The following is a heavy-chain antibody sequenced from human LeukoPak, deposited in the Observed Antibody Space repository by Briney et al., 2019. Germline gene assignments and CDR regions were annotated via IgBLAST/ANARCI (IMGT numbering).Heavy chain of an antibody. CDR1: GFIFVDYG. CDR2: INWNGGST. J-gene: IGHJ6*03. CDR3: AREGLGGSFYYYYMDV. D-gene: IGHD1-26*01. Sequence: GGSLRLSCAASGFIFVDYGMSWVPQAPGKGLEGVSGINWNGGSTGYADSVKGRFTISRDNAKNSLYLQMNSLRAEDTALYHCAREGLGGSFYYYYMDVWGKGTTVTVSS. V-gene: IGHV3-20*01.